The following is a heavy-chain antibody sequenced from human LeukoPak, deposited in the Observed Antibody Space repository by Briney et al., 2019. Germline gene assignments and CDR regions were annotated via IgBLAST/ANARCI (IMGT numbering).Heavy chain of an antibody. CDR2: IRYDGSNK. D-gene: IGHD3-22*01. V-gene: IGHV3-30*02. Sequence: PGGSLRLSCAASGFTFSSYGMHWVRQAPGKGLEWVAFIRYDGSNKYYADSVKGRFTISRDNSKNTLYLQMNSLRAEDTAVYYCARVSRATMIVALGDAFDIWGQGTMVTVSS. J-gene: IGHJ3*02. CDR1: GFTFSSYG. CDR3: ARVSRATMIVALGDAFDI.